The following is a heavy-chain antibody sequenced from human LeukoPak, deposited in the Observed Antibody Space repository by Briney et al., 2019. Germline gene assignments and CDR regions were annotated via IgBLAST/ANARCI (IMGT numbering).Heavy chain of an antibody. CDR3: ARLPIPGWDYDFWSGPRDPAPNNYFDY. V-gene: IGHV5-51*01. J-gene: IGHJ4*02. CDR1: GYSFTSYW. D-gene: IGHD3-3*01. CDR2: IYPGDSDT. Sequence: GESLKISCKGSGYSFTSYWIGWVRQMPGKGLEWMGIIYPGDSDTRYSPSFQGQVTISADKSISTAYLQWSSLKASDTAMYYCARLPIPGWDYDFWSGPRDPAPNNYFDYWGQGTLVTVSS.